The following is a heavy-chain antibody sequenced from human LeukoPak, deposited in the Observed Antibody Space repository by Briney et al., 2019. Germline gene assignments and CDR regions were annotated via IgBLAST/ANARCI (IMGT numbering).Heavy chain of an antibody. CDR1: RGTFSSYA. J-gene: IGHJ5*02. CDR2: IIPILGIA. V-gene: IGHV1-69*04. D-gene: IGHD6-6*01. CDR3: ARGPPEYSSSSWWFDR. Sequence: SVWASCKASRGTFSSYAINWVRQAPGQGLEWMGRIIPILGIANYAQTFLGSGTIAADKSTSTAYLELSSLRSEDTAVYYCARGPPEYSSSSWWFDRWGHQILVSVSS.